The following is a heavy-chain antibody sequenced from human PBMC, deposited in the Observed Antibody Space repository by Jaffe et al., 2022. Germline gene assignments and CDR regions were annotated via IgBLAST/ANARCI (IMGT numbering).Heavy chain of an antibody. CDR3: ARHIAAAGKVLSSYWFDP. CDR2: IYHSGST. V-gene: IGHV4-38-2*01. D-gene: IGHD6-13*01. Sequence: QVQLQESGPGLVKPSETLSLTCAVSGYSISSGYYWGWIRQPPGKGLEWIGSIYHSGSTYYNPSLKSRVTISVDTSKNQFSLKLSSVTAADTAVYYCARHIAAAGKVLSSYWFDPWGQGTLVTVSS. CDR1: GYSISSGYY. J-gene: IGHJ5*02.